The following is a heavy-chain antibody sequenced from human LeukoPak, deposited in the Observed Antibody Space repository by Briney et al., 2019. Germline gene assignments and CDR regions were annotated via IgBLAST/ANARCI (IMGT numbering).Heavy chain of an antibody. CDR2: ISYDGSNK. Sequence: GGSLRLSCAASGFTFSSYGMHWVRQAPGKGLEWVAVISYDGSNKYYADSVKGRFTISRDNSKNTLYLQMNSLRAEDTAVYYCAKKAWFGELFDYWGQGTLVTVSS. V-gene: IGHV3-30*18. CDR1: GFTFSSYG. CDR3: AKKAWFGELFDY. J-gene: IGHJ4*02. D-gene: IGHD3-10*01.